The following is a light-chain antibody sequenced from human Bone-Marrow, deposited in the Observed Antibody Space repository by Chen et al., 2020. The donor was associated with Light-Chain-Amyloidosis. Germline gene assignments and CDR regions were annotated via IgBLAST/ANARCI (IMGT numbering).Light chain of an antibody. V-gene: IGLV3-21*02. J-gene: IGLJ3*02. CDR2: DDS. CDR1: NIGSTS. Sequence: SVLTPPSSLSVSPCQTATIACGGNNIGSTSVHWYQQTPGQAPLLVVYDDSDRPSGIPERLSGSNSGNTATLTISRVEAGDEADYYCQVWDRSSDRPVFGGGTKLTVL. CDR3: QVWDRSSDRPV.